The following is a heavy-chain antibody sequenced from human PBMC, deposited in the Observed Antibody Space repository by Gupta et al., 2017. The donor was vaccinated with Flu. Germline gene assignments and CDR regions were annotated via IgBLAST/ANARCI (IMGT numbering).Heavy chain of an antibody. CDR1: GDSISNSNYK. Sequence: QVQLQASGPALANPSEPLSLTCAVSGDSISNSNYKWGWIRQPPGKGLEWIGSSNYSGATYYNPSLKSRVSISVDTSKNQVSLKLSSVTAADTAVYDCARRINYGKTVDDWGQGTRGAVAS. V-gene: IGHV4-39*01. CDR3: ARRINYGKTVDD. CDR2: SNYSGAT. J-gene: IGHJ4*02. D-gene: IGHD3-10*01.